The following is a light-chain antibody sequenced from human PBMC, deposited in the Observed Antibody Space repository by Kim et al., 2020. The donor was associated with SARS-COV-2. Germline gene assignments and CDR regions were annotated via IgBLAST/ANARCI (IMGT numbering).Light chain of an antibody. Sequence: DVRMTQSPASLSASVGARVTITCQASQDIDNYLNWYQQKPGEAPKLLIYDTSTLNEGVPSRFSGSASGTSFTLTINGLQPEDVATYYCQHYFTLPPRLTFGGRTKLEI. J-gene: IGKJ4*01. CDR3: QHYFTLPPRLT. CDR2: DTS. CDR1: QDIDNY. V-gene: IGKV1-33*01.